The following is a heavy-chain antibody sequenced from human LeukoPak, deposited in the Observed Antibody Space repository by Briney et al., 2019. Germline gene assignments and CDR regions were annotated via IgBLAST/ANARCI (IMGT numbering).Heavy chain of an antibody. V-gene: IGHV4-39*01. CDR3: ATAYYDSTGYYYALDY. Sequence: PSETLSLTCTVSGGSISSSSYYWGWIRQPPGKGLEWTGSIYYSGSTYYNPSLKSRVTISVDTSKNQFSLKLSSVTAADTAVYYCATAYYDSTGYYYALDYWGQGTLVTVSS. CDR2: IYYSGST. D-gene: IGHD3-22*01. J-gene: IGHJ4*02. CDR1: GGSISSSSYY.